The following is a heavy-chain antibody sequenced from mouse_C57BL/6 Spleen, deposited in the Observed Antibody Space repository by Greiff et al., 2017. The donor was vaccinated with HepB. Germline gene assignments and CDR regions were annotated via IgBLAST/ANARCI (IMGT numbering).Heavy chain of an antibody. Sequence: VKQRPGQGLEWIGRIHPSDSDTNYNQKFKGKATLTVDKSSSTAYMQLSSLTSEDSAVYYCETGTGDWYFDVWGTGTTVTVSS. V-gene: IGHV1-74*01. D-gene: IGHD4-1*01. CDR2: IHPSDSDT. J-gene: IGHJ1*03. CDR3: ETGTGDWYFDV.